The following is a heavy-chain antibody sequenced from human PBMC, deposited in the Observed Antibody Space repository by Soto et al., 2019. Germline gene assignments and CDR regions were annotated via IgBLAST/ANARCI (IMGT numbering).Heavy chain of an antibody. Sequence: ETLSLTCTVSGGSIGSSSYYWGWIRQPPGKGLEWIGSIYYSGSTYYNPSLKSRVTISVDTSKNQFSLKLSSVTAADTAVCYCARLRDCSSTSCYGSFDYWGQGTLVTVSS. V-gene: IGHV4-39*01. CDR3: ARLRDCSSTSCYGSFDY. CDR2: IYYSGST. CDR1: GGSIGSSSYY. D-gene: IGHD2-2*01. J-gene: IGHJ4*02.